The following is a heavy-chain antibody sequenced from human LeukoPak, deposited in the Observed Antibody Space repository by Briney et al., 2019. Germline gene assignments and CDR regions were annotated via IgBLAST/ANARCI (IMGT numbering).Heavy chain of an antibody. CDR1: GFTFSSYE. J-gene: IGHJ5*02. D-gene: IGHD6-13*01. V-gene: IGHV3-48*03. Sequence: PGGSLRLSCAASGFTFSSYEMNWVRQAPGKGLEWVSYISSSGSTIYYADSVKGRFTISRDNAKNSLYLQMNSLRAEDTAVYYCARDRSSSWYGNWFDPWGQGTLVTVSS. CDR2: ISSSGSTI. CDR3: ARDRSSSWYGNWFDP.